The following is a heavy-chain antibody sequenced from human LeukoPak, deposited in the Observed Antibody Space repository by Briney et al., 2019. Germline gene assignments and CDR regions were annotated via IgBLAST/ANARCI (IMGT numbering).Heavy chain of an antibody. CDR2: MNPNSGNT. CDR1: GYTFTSYD. V-gene: IGHV1-8*03. CDR3: ARGPPADFWSGYYYFDY. Sequence: GASVKVSCKASGYTFTSYDINWVRQATGQGLEWMGWMNPNSGNTGYAQKFQGRVTITRNTSISTAYMELSSLRSEVTAVYYCARGPPADFWSGYYYFDYWGQGTLVTVSS. D-gene: IGHD3-3*01. J-gene: IGHJ4*02.